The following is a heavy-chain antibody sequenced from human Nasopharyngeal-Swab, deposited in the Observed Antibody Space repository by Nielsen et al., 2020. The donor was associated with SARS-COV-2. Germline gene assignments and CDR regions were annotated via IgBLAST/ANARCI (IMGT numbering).Heavy chain of an antibody. Sequence: CRAGRGFAFSSYGVHWVRQAPGKGLEWVAVIWYDGSNKYYADSVKGRFTISRDNSKDTLYLQMNSLRAEDTAVYYCARGTGSYYTYYYYYMDVWGKGTTVTVSS. J-gene: IGHJ6*03. CDR3: ARGTGSYYTYYYYYMDV. V-gene: IGHV3-33*01. CDR2: IWYDGSNK. CDR1: GFAFSSYG. D-gene: IGHD3-10*01.